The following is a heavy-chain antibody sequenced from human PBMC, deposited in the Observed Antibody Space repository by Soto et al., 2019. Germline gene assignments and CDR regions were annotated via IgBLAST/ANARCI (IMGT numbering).Heavy chain of an antibody. CDR3: ARDPSTYYHDSSGYPSTPTHDY. Sequence: PGGSLRLSCAAAGFTFSGYSMNWVRQAPGKGLEWVSSISSSSSYIYYADSVKGRFTISRDNAKNSLYLQMNSLRAEDTAVYYCARDPSTYYHDSSGYPSTPTHDYCGRAPLVTVSS. V-gene: IGHV3-21*01. CDR1: GFTFSGYS. D-gene: IGHD3-22*01. J-gene: IGHJ4*02. CDR2: ISSSSSYI.